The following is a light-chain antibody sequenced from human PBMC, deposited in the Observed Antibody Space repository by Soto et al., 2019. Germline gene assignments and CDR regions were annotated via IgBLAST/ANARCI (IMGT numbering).Light chain of an antibody. V-gene: IGKV3-20*01. CDR3: QDFVTSAPWT. CDR2: HGS. Sequence: VLTQSPGTLSLSPGDRATLSGRASQNLSGNELAWYQQKPGQAPRLLIYHGSTRATGIPARFSDRGSATDFTLTISRLEPEDLAVYYGQDFVTSAPWTFVQWTNVEIK. J-gene: IGKJ1*01. CDR1: QNLSGNE.